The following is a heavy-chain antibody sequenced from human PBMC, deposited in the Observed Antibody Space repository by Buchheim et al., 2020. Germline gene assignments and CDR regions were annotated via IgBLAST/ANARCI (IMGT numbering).Heavy chain of an antibody. Sequence: QVQLVESGGGVVQPGRSLRLSCAASGFTFSSYGMHWVRQAPGKGLEWVAVIWYDGSNKYYADSVRGRFTISRDNSKNKLSLQMNSLRAEDTAVFYCARDPGASIVGAPDYWGQGTL. CDR2: IWYDGSNK. CDR1: GFTFSSYG. D-gene: IGHD1-26*01. J-gene: IGHJ4*02. V-gene: IGHV3-33*01. CDR3: ARDPGASIVGAPDY.